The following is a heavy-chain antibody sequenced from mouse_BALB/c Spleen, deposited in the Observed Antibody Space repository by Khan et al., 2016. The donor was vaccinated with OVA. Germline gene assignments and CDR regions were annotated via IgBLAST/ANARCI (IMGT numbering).Heavy chain of an antibody. CDR2: IWSDGST. D-gene: IGHD2-10*01. Sequence: QVQLQQSGPGLVAPSQSLSITCTISGFSLTNYGVHWVRQPPGKGLEWLVVIWSDGSTTYNSALKSRLTISKDNSKSQVFLKMNSLQTDDTAMYFCARQPYYHYNIMDSGGQGTSVTVSS. CDR1: GFSLTNYG. V-gene: IGHV2-6-1*01. CDR3: ARQPYYHYNIMDS. J-gene: IGHJ4*01.